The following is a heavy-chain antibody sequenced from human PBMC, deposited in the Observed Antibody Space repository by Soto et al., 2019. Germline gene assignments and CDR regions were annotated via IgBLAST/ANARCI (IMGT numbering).Heavy chain of an antibody. Sequence: SETLSLTCTVSGGSISRYYWSWIRQPPGKGLEWIGYIYYSGSTNYNPSLKSRVTISVDTSKNQFSLKLSSVTAADTAVYYCARVKAVANKYNWFDPWGQGTLVTVSS. J-gene: IGHJ5*02. CDR1: GGSISRYY. CDR2: IYYSGST. V-gene: IGHV4-59*01. D-gene: IGHD6-19*01. CDR3: ARVKAVANKYNWFDP.